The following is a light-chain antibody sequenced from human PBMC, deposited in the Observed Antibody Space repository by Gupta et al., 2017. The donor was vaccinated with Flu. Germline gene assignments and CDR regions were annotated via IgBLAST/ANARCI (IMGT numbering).Light chain of an antibody. CDR1: QSVSSDY. J-gene: IGKJ3*01. CDR2: GAS. V-gene: IGKV3-20*01. Sequence: ASQSVSSDYLVWYQQKPGQAPRLLIYGASSRATGIPDRFSGSGSGTDFTLTITRLDPEDFAVYYCQHFGDSPSTFGHGTKVDV. CDR3: QHFGDSPST.